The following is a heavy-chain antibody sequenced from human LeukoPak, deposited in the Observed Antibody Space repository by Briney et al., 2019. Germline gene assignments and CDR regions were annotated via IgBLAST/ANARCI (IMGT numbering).Heavy chain of an antibody. CDR3: ARDMRGSGSFDY. CDR2: INHSGST. D-gene: IGHD3-10*01. CDR1: GGSFSGYY. J-gene: IGHJ4*02. Sequence: SETLSLTCAVYGGSFSGYYWSWIRQPPGKGLEWIGEINHSGSTNYNPSLKSRVTISVDTSKNQFSLKLSSVTAADTAVYYCARDMRGSGSFDYWGQGTLVTVSS. V-gene: IGHV4-34*01.